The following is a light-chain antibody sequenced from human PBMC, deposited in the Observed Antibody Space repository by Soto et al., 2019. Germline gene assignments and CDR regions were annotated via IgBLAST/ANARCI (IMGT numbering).Light chain of an antibody. V-gene: IGLV4-69*01. CDR3: QAWDSGTVV. Sequence: QSVLTQSPSASASLGASVKLTCTLRSGHSSYAIAWHQQQPEKGPRYLMKLNSDGSHSKGDGIPDRFSGSSSGAERYLTISSRRAEDEFEYYCQAWDSGTVVFGVGNKVTVL. J-gene: IGLJ2*01. CDR2: LNSDGSH. CDR1: SGHSSYA.